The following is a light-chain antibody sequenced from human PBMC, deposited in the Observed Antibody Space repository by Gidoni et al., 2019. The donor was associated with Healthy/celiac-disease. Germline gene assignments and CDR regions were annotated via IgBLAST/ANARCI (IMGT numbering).Light chain of an antibody. CDR3: QSYDSSLSGSGV. V-gene: IGLV1-40*01. Sequence: QSVLTQPPSVSGAPRQRVPISCTGSSPNIGAGYDVHWYQQLPGTAPKLLIYGNSNRPSGVPDRFSGSKSGTSASLAITGLQAEDEADYYCQSYDSSLSGSGVFGGGTKLTVL. CDR1: SPNIGAGYD. J-gene: IGLJ2*01. CDR2: GNS.